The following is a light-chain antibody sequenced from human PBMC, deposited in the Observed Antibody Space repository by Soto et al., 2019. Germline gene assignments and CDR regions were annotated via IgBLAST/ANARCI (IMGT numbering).Light chain of an antibody. CDR2: WAS. CDR3: QQYYRTPLT. J-gene: IGKJ4*01. Sequence: DIVMTQSPDSLAVSLGESATINCKSSQSVLYSSNNKNDLAWYQQKPGQPPKLLIYWASTRESGVPDRFSGSGSGTDFTRTISSLQAEDVAVYYCQQYYRTPLTFGGGTKVEIK. CDR1: QSVLYSSNNKND. V-gene: IGKV4-1*01.